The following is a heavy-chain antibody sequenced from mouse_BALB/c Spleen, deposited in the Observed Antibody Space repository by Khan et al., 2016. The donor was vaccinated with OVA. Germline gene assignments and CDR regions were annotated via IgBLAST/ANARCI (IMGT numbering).Heavy chain of an antibody. D-gene: IGHD1-1*01. CDR2: ISYSGNT. CDR3: ARVYGEDFDY. Sequence: VQLQQPGPGLVKPSQSLSLTCTVTGYSIASDYAWNWIRQFPGNKLEWRGFISYSGNTKYNPSLKSRISITRNPSKNQFFLQLNSVTSEATATYYSARVYGEDFDYWGQGTTLTVSS. J-gene: IGHJ2*01. V-gene: IGHV3-2*02. CDR1: GYSIASDYA.